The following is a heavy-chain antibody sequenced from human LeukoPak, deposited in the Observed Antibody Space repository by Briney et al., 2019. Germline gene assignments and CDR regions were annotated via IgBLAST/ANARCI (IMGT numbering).Heavy chain of an antibody. CDR2: IYYSGST. Sequence: SETLSLTCTVSGGSISSSSYYWGWIRQPPGKGLEWIGSIYYSGSTYYNPSLKSRVTISVDTSKNQFSLKLSSVTAADTAVYYCAREGSITIFGVVSPDAFDIWGQGTMVTVSS. J-gene: IGHJ3*02. CDR3: AREGSITIFGVVSPDAFDI. CDR1: GGSISSSSYY. V-gene: IGHV4-39*02. D-gene: IGHD3-3*01.